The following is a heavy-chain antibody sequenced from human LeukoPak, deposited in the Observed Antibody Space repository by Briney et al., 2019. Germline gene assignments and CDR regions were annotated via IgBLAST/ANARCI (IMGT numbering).Heavy chain of an antibody. CDR1: GFSFSSYW. D-gene: IGHD6-19*01. Sequence: GGSLRLSCAASGFSFSSYWMSWVRQAPGKGLEWVANIKQDGSEKYYVDSVKGRFTISRDNAKNSLHLQMNSLRAEDTAVYCCATSQRNSGRYGNAFDIWGQGTMVTVSS. J-gene: IGHJ3*02. CDR3: ATSQRNSGRYGNAFDI. CDR2: IKQDGSEK. V-gene: IGHV3-7*01.